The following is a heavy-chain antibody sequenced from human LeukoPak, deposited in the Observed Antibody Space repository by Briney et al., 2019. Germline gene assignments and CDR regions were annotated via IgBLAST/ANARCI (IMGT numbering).Heavy chain of an antibody. D-gene: IGHD6-13*01. CDR3: ARAGGTSWADY. V-gene: IGHV3-7*01. CDR1: GFTFRDYW. Sequence: GGSLRLSCEASGFTFRDYWMTWVRQAPGKGLEWVANVKQDGTEKFYVDSVKGRFTISRDNDKNSLYLQMNSLRVEDTAIYYCARAGGTSWADYWGQGTLVTVSS. J-gene: IGHJ4*02. CDR2: VKQDGTEK.